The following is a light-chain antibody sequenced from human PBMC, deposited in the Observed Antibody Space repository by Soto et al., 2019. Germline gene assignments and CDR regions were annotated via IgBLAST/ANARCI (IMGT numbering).Light chain of an antibody. V-gene: IGKV3-15*01. CDR1: QSVSSN. CDR2: GAS. J-gene: IGKJ2*02. CDR3: QQYNNWPPWT. Sequence: EIVMTQSPATLSVSPGERATLSCRASQSVSSNLAWYQQKPGQAPRLLIYGASTRATGIPARFSGSGSGTDFTLHFSSLQSEDFAVYYCQQYNNWPPWTFCQGTKLEIK.